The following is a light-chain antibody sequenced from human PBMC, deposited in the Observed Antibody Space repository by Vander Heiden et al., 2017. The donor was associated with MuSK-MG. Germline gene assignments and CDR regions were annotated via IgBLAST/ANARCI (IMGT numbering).Light chain of an antibody. Sequence: SYELTQPPSVSVSPGQTASITCYGDELGDRYASWYQHKPGQSPVLVIYQDTKRPSGIPERFSGYKSGNPATLTISGTQAMDEADYYCQAWDTFGGGTKLTV. J-gene: IGLJ2*01. CDR2: QDT. CDR1: ELGDRY. V-gene: IGLV3-1*01. CDR3: QAWDT.